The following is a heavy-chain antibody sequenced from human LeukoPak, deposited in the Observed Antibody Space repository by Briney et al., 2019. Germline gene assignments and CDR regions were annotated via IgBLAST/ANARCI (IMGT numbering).Heavy chain of an antibody. CDR2: IDDTGGTT. Sequence: GGSLRLSCVASGFTFSVFGMSWVRQAPGKGLEWVSDIDDTGGTTYYADSVKGRSTISRDNSKNTLYLQVNSLRAEDTAVYYCAKGAGYRSSGWYFDHWGQGTLVTVSS. CDR1: GFTFSVFG. J-gene: IGHJ4*02. D-gene: IGHD6-19*01. V-gene: IGHV3-23*01. CDR3: AKGAGYRSSGWYFDH.